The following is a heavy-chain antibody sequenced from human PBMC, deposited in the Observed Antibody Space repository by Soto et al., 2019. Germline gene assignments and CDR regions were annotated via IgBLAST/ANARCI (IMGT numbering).Heavy chain of an antibody. CDR1: GFTFSSYA. J-gene: IGHJ4*02. CDR3: ARENNRGPFDY. CDR2: ILYDGSNE. V-gene: IGHV3-30-3*01. Sequence: HPGGSLRLSCVASGFTFSSYAMHWVRQAPGKGLEWVAVILYDGSNEYSADSVKGRFTISRDNSKNTLYLQMNSLRADDTAVYYCARENNRGPFDYWARGTLVTVSS.